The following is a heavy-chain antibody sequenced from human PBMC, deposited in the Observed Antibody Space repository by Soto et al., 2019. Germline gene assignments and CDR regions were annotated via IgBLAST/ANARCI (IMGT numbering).Heavy chain of an antibody. Sequence: ASVKVSCKTSGYTFTGHHIHWVRQAPGRGLEWMGWINPISGGTKYREKFQGRVSITRDKSSSTAYMELSSLTSDDSAVYYCAKDGRHCSGGSCPQGHWGQGTLVTVSS. J-gene: IGHJ4*02. V-gene: IGHV1-2*02. CDR3: AKDGRHCSGGSCPQGH. CDR2: INPISGGT. D-gene: IGHD2-15*01. CDR1: GYTFTGHH.